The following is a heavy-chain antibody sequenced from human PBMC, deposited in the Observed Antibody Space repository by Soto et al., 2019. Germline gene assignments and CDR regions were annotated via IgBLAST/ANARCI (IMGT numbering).Heavy chain of an antibody. J-gene: IGHJ2*01. D-gene: IGHD4-17*01. Sequence: QEQLVESGGGVVQPGTSLRLSCAASRFAFSSYAMHWVRQAPGKGLEWLAVISYDGGYENYADSVKGRFTVSRDNSKNTLWLQINSLRPEDTALYYCAKGTTVTAWRYLDLWCQGTLVTVSS. CDR3: AKGTTVTAWRYLDL. CDR2: ISYDGGYE. V-gene: IGHV3-30*18. CDR1: RFAFSSYA.